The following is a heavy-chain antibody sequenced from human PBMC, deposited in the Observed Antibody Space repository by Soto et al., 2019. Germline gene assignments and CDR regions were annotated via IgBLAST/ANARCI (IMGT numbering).Heavy chain of an antibody. D-gene: IGHD3-10*01. J-gene: IGHJ3*02. Sequence: PETLSLTYPVSNDADTRTEWWNSLRQTPGKGLEWIGEIYHSGSINHNPSLKSRVTMSLDKSKNQFSLKMTSVTAADTAVYYCASKFGELLADAFDIWGQGTVV. CDR1: NDADTRTEW. CDR3: ASKFGELLADAFDI. CDR2: IYHSGSI. V-gene: IGHV4-4*03.